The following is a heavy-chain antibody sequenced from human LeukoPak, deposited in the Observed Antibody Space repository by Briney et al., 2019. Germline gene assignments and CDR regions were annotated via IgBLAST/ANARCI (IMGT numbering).Heavy chain of an antibody. CDR2: ISNSGTT. D-gene: IGHD1-14*01. CDR3: ARVAGNNRQGADY. Sequence: ASETLSLTCEVSRYSISSIYYWGWIRQSPGKGLEWIATISNSGTTYYNLSLKSRVTISMDTSKNHFFLRLTSVTAADTAVYYCARVAGNNRQGADYWGRGILVTVSS. CDR1: RYSISSIYY. J-gene: IGHJ4*02. V-gene: IGHV4-38-2*01.